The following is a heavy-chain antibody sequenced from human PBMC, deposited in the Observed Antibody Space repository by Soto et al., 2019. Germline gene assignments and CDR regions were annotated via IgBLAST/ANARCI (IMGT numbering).Heavy chain of an antibody. Sequence: ASVKVSCKASGYTFTSYAMHWVRQAPGQRLEWMGWINAGNGNTKYSQKFQGRVTITRDTSASTAYMELSSLRSEDTAVYYCARDRNYDFWSGYNGYGMDVWGQGTTVTLSS. CDR2: INAGNGNT. J-gene: IGHJ6*02. CDR1: GYTFTSYA. D-gene: IGHD3-3*01. V-gene: IGHV1-3*01. CDR3: ARDRNYDFWSGYNGYGMDV.